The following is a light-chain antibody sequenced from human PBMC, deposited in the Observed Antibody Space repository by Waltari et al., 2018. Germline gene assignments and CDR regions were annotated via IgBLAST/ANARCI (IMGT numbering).Light chain of an antibody. V-gene: IGKV3-15*01. J-gene: IGKJ4*01. CDR2: GAS. CDR3: QQYNNWPPNT. CDR1: QSVGSH. Sequence: EIVMTQSPATLSVSPGERGTLSCRASQSVGSHLAWYQQKPGQAPRLLIYGASTRATGIPARFSGSGSGTEFTLTISSLQSEDFAVYYCQQYNNWPPNTFGGGTKVEIK.